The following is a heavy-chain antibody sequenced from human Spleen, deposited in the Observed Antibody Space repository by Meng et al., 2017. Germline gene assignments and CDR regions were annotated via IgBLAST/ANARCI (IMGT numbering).Heavy chain of an antibody. D-gene: IGHD3-10*01. V-gene: IGHV4-31*02. Sequence: WVVYVSYSGSTYYNPSLKSRVTISVDTSKNQFSLKLSSVTAADTAVYYCARDMMGVRWFGAISSQNWFDPWGQGTLVTVSS. CDR2: VSYSGST. J-gene: IGHJ5*02. CDR3: ARDMMGVRWFGAISSQNWFDP.